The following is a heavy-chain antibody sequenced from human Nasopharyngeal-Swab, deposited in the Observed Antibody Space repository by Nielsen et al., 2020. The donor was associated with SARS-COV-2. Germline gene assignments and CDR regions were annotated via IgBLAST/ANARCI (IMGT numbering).Heavy chain of an antibody. CDR2: IAHEASNE. Sequence: GGSLRLACAASGFTLSCVGMHWVRQAPGKGLEWVAFIAHEASNEYYGDSVKGRFSISRDSSKNTLYLQMDSLRGEDTAVYYCARDAPAHYGAFYWGRGTLVTVSS. CDR3: ARDAPAHYGAFY. CDR1: GFTLSCVG. V-gene: IGHV3-30*03. D-gene: IGHD4-17*01. J-gene: IGHJ4*02.